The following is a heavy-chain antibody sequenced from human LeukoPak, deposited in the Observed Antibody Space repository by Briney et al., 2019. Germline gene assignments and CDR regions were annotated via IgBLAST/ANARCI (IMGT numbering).Heavy chain of an antibody. D-gene: IGHD3-10*01. CDR2: ISGSGGST. CDR1: GFTFSSYA. J-gene: IGHJ4*02. V-gene: IGHV3-23*01. Sequence: GGSLGLSCAASGFTFSSYAMSWVRQAPGKGLEWVSAISGSGGSTYYADSVKGRFTISRDNSKNTLYLQMNSLRAEDTAVYYCADVRGVISSSVDYWGQGTLVTVSS. CDR3: ADVRGVISSSVDY.